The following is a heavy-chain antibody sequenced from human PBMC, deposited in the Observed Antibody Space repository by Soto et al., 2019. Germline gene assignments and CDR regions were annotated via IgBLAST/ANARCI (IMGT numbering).Heavy chain of an antibody. CDR3: AKLNLVRALFAGFDI. Sequence: QVQLQESGPGLVKPSQTLSLTCTVSGGAMSSGGYYWNWFRQQPGRGLEWIGYIYHSGSTYYNPSLQSRVTLSVDTSKNQFSLRLPSVTAADTAVYYCAKLNLVRALFAGFDIWGQGTVVTVSS. CDR2: IYHSGST. D-gene: IGHD3-10*01. V-gene: IGHV4-31*03. J-gene: IGHJ3*02. CDR1: GGAMSSGGYY.